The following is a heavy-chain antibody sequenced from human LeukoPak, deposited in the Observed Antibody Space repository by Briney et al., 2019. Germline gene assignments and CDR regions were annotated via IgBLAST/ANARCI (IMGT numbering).Heavy chain of an antibody. V-gene: IGHV4-39*01. D-gene: IGHD5-12*01. CDR2: IYYSGST. CDR3: ARCSAATIIYYFDY. CDR1: GGSISSRSYY. Sequence: SETLSLTCTVSGGSISSRSYYWGWIRQPPGKGLEWIGSIYYSGSTYYNPSLKSRVTISVDTSKNQFSLKLSSVTAADTAVYYCARCSAATIIYYFDYWGQGTLVTVSS. J-gene: IGHJ4*02.